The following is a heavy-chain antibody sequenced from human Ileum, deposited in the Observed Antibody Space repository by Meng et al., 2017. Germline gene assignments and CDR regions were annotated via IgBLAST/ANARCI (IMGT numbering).Heavy chain of an antibody. J-gene: IGHJ4*02. CDR3: AREGAYNGGDY. D-gene: IGHD1-1*01. CDR1: GYTFTTYG. Sequence: QVQLVQSGAEVKKPGASVKVSCKASGYTFTTYGISWVRQAPGQGLEWMGWRNTDKGNTNYAQKFQGRVTMTRGTSTSTAYMELRSLRSDDTAVYYCAREGAYNGGDYWGQGTLVTVSS. V-gene: IGHV1-18*01. CDR2: RNTDKGNT.